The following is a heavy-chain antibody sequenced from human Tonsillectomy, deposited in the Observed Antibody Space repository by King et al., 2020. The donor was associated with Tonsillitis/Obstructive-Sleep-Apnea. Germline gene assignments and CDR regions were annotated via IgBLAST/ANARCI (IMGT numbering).Heavy chain of an antibody. Sequence: QLQESGPGLVKPSETLSLTCTVSGGSISSNYWSWIRQPPGKGLEGIGYIYYSGSTNYNPPLKSRVTISVDTSNNQFSLKLSSVTAAYTAVYYCETIDYGGFDPWGRGTLVTVSS. CDR3: ETIDYGGFDP. CDR1: GGSISSNY. V-gene: IGHV4-59*08. D-gene: IGHD4-23*01. J-gene: IGHJ5*02. CDR2: IYYSGST.